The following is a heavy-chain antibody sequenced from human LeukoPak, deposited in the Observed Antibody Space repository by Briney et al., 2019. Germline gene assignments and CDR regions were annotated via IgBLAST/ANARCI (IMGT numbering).Heavy chain of an antibody. J-gene: IGHJ4*02. D-gene: IGHD3-3*01. Sequence: PGGSLRLSCAASGFTFSNYAMAWVRLAPGKGLEWVSALTASGSRTYYADSVKGRFTISRDNSKNTLYLQMNSLRAEDTALYYCVKETRDYSVWSGHDYWGQGTQVTVSS. CDR1: GFTFSNYA. CDR2: LTASGSRT. CDR3: VKETRDYSVWSGHDY. V-gene: IGHV3-23*01.